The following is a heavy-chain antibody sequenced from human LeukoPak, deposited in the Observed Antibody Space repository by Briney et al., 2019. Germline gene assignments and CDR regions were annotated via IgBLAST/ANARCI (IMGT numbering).Heavy chain of an antibody. CDR3: ARRYGSGRKDYFDY. Sequence: SETLSLTCAVYGGSFSGYYWSWIRQPPGKGLEWIGYIYYSGSTNYNPSLKSRVTISVDTSKNQFSLKLSSVTAADTAVYYCARRYGSGRKDYFDYWGQGTLVTVSS. D-gene: IGHD3-10*01. CDR2: IYYSGST. J-gene: IGHJ4*02. CDR1: GGSFSGYY. V-gene: IGHV4-59*01.